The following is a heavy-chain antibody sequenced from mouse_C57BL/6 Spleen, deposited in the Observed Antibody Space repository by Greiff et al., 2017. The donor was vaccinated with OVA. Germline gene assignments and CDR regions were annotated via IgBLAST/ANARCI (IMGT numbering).Heavy chain of an antibody. V-gene: IGHV10-1*01. CDR2: IRSKSNNYAT. CDR3: VKGDGYYEDYAMDY. J-gene: IGHJ4*01. D-gene: IGHD2-3*01. Sequence: LVESGGGLVQPKGSLKLSCAASGFSFNTYAMNWVRQAPGKGLEWVARIRSKSNNYATYYADSVKDRFTISRDDSESMLYLQMNNLKTEDTAMYYCVKGDGYYEDYAMDYWGQGTSVTVSS. CDR1: GFSFNTYA.